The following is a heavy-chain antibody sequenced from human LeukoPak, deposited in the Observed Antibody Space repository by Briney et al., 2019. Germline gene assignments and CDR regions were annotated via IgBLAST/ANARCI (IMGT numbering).Heavy chain of an antibody. CDR1: GFTFINYS. CDR3: ARSSGYYYPLDY. V-gene: IGHV3-21*01. D-gene: IGHD3-22*01. J-gene: IGHJ4*02. Sequence: GGSLSLSCAASGFTFINYSLNWVRQAPGKGLEWVSSISSSSSYIYYADSMKGRFTISRDNAKNSLYLQMNSLRAEDTAVYYCARSSGYYYPLDYWGQGTLVTVSS. CDR2: ISSSSSYI.